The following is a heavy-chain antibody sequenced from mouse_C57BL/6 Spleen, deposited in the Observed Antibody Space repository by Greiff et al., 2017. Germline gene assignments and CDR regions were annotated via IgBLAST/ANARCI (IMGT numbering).Heavy chain of an antibody. Sequence: EVQLQQSGPELVKPGASVKISCKASGYSFTDYNMNWVKQSNGKSLEWIGVINPNYGTTSYNQKFKGKATLTVDQSSSTAYMQLNSLTSEDSAVYYCARSYYGSSYGDYYYTMDYWGQGTSVTVSS. D-gene: IGHD1-1*01. J-gene: IGHJ4*01. CDR3: ARSYYGSSYGDYYYTMDY. V-gene: IGHV1-39*01. CDR1: GYSFTDYN. CDR2: INPNYGTT.